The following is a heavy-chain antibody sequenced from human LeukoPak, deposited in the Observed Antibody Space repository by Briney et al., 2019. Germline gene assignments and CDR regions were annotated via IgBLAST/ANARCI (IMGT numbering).Heavy chain of an antibody. J-gene: IGHJ5*02. Sequence: ASVKVSCKASGGTFSSYAISWVRQAPGQGLEWMGWINPNSGGTNYAQKFQGRVTMTRDTSISTAYMELSRLRSDDTAVYYCARVRWNDLDPWFDPWGQGTLVTVSS. D-gene: IGHD1-1*01. CDR2: INPNSGGT. V-gene: IGHV1-2*02. CDR3: ARVRWNDLDPWFDP. CDR1: GGTFSSYA.